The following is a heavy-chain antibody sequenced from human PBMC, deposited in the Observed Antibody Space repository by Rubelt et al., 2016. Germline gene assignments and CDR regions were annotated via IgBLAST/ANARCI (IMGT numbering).Heavy chain of an antibody. CDR3: AREGYSYGSTRGYFDY. Sequence: QVQLQQWGAGLLKPSETLSLTCTVSGGSVSSGSYYWSWIRQPPGKGLEWIGYIYYSGSTNYNPSLSGRVSMSVNTSKNQFSLKLSSVNAEDTAVYYCAREGYSYGSTRGYFDYLGQGTLVTVSS. J-gene: IGHJ4*02. CDR1: GGSVSSGSYY. D-gene: IGHD5-18*01. V-gene: IGHV4-61*01. CDR2: IYYSGST.